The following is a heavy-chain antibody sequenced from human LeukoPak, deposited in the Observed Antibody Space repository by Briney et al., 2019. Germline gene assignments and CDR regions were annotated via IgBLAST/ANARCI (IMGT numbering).Heavy chain of an antibody. CDR3: ARQSIDTEIFDY. CDR1: GGSFSGYY. Sequence: SETLSLTCAVYGGSFSGYYWSWIRQPPGKGLEWIGEINHSGSTNYNPSLKSRVTISVDTSKNQFSLKLSSVTAADTAVYYCARQSIDTEIFDYWGQGTLVTVSS. V-gene: IGHV4-34*01. J-gene: IGHJ4*02. CDR2: INHSGST. D-gene: IGHD1-14*01.